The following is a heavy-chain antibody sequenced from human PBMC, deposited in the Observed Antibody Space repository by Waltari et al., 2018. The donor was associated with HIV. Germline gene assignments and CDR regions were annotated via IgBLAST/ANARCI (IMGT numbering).Heavy chain of an antibody. CDR2: IYYSGST. CDR1: GGSISSYY. J-gene: IGHJ3*02. Sequence: QVQLQESGPGLVKPSETLSLTCTVSGGSISSYYWGWIRQPPGKGLEWIGYIYYSGSTNYNPSLKSRVTISVDTSKNQFSLKLSSVTAADTAVYYCARDEQLRDAFDIWGQGTMVTVSS. V-gene: IGHV4-59*01. D-gene: IGHD2-2*01. CDR3: ARDEQLRDAFDI.